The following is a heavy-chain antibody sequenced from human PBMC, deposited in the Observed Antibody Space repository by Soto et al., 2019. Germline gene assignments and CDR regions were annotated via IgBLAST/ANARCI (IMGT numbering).Heavy chain of an antibody. CDR2: MTFDGSTK. J-gene: IGHJ4*02. V-gene: IGHV3-30-3*01. D-gene: IGHD1-26*01. Sequence: VGSLRLSCVASGLPFSTYQMYWVRQAPGKGLEGVAVMTFDGSTKYHADSVRGRFTTSRDNSKNTLYLDMRSLRIEDTAVYYCASGSYFVNWGLGTLVTVSS. CDR3: ASGSYFVN. CDR1: GLPFSTYQ.